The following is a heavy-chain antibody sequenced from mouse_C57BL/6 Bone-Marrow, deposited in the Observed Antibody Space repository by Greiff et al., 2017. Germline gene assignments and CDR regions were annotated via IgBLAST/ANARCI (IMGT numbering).Heavy chain of an antibody. Sequence: VQGVESGAELVRPGTSVKVSCKASGYAFTNYLIEWVKQRPGQGLEWIGVINPGSGGTNYNEKFKGKATLTADKSSSTAYMQLSSLTSEDSAVYFCARSRVTTFYYFDYWGQGTTLTVSS. J-gene: IGHJ2*01. CDR3: ARSRVTTFYYFDY. CDR1: GYAFTNYL. D-gene: IGHD2-2*01. V-gene: IGHV1-54*01. CDR2: INPGSGGT.